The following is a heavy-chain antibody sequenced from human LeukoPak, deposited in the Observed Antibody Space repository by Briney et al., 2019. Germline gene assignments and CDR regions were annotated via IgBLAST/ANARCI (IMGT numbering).Heavy chain of an antibody. V-gene: IGHV3-48*01. Sequence: PGGSLRLSCAASGFTFSSYEMNWVRQAPGKGLEWVSYISSSSSTIYYADSVKGRFTISRDNAKNSLYLQMNSLRAEDTAVYYCARDTEGYSYGLLHYFDYWGQGTLVTVSS. CDR3: ARDTEGYSYGLLHYFDY. J-gene: IGHJ4*02. CDR1: GFTFSSYE. CDR2: ISSSSSTI. D-gene: IGHD5-18*01.